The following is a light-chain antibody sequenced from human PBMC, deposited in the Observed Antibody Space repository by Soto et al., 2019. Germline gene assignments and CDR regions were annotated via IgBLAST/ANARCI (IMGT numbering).Light chain of an antibody. CDR1: QTISSW. Sequence: DIQMTQSPSTLSAFVGARFTITCRASQTISSWVAWYQQKPGKAPKLRSYKKYSLDSWVKSRGSGSGSGTECTSTSSGLKADAGATYDGPQYDSYSGTVGQGTKVEIK. V-gene: IGKV1-5*03. CDR2: KKY. CDR3: PQYDSYSGT. J-gene: IGKJ1*01.